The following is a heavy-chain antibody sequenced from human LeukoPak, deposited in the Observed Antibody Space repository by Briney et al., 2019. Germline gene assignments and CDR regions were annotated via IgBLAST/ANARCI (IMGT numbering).Heavy chain of an antibody. V-gene: IGHV4-61*02. D-gene: IGHD6-13*01. J-gene: IGHJ4*02. Sequence: PSQTLSLTCTVSGGSISSGSYYWSWIRQPAGKGLEWIGRIYTSGSTNYNPSLKSRVTISVDTSKNQFSLKLSSVTAADTAVYYCAREIMPAAAAAIIDYWGQGTLVTVSS. CDR2: IYTSGST. CDR1: GGSISSGSYY. CDR3: AREIMPAAAAAIIDY.